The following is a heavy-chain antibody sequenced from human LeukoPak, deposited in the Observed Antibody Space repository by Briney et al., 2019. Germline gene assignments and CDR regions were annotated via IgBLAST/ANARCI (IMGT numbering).Heavy chain of an antibody. D-gene: IGHD4/OR15-4a*01. CDR2: IRFDGTNK. CDR1: GFTFSTYG. V-gene: IGHV3-30*02. Sequence: PGGSLRLSCAASGFTFSTYGMHWVRQAPGKGLEWVAFIRFDGTNKYYAGSVKGRFAISRDSSKNTLYLQMNSLRAEDTAVYYCARDDYGGTAYWGQGTLVTVSS. CDR3: ARDDYGGTAY. J-gene: IGHJ4*02.